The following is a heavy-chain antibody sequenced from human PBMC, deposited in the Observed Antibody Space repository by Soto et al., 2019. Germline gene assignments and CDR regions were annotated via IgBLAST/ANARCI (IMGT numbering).Heavy chain of an antibody. CDR2: ISYDGTDE. D-gene: IGHD1-1*01. V-gene: IGHV3-30*03. CDR3: ADQECEWNDHFDY. Sequence: QVQLVESGGGVVQPGRSLRLSCVASGFSFSSYGMHWVRQAPGKGLEWVAMISYDGTDEYYADSVKGRFTISRDNSKNAVYLQMNSLRTKDMAVYYCADQECEWNDHFDYSGQGTLVTVSS. CDR1: GFSFSSYG. J-gene: IGHJ4*02.